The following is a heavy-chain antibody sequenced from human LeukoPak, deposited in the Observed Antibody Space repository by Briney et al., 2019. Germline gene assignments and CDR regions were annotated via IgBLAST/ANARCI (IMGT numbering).Heavy chain of an antibody. D-gene: IGHD2-8*01. CDR1: GGSISSGSYY. CDR3: AREVGAANAYYYYYYVDV. J-gene: IGHJ6*03. CDR2: SYTSGST. V-gene: IGHV4-61*02. Sequence: SETLSLTCTVSGGSISSGSYYWSWIRQPAGKGLEWIGRSYTSGSTNYNPSLKSRVTISVDTSKNQFSLKLSSVTAADTAVYYCAREVGAANAYYYYYYVDVWGKGTTVTVSS.